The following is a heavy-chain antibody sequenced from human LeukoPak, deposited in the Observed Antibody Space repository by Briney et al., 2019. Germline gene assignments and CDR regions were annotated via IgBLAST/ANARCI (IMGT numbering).Heavy chain of an antibody. Sequence: PGGSLRLSCAASGFTFSSYGMHWVRQAPGKGLEWVAVIWYDGSNKYYADSVKGRFTISRDNSKNTLYLQMNSLRAEETAVYYCARSSSVLDSSGCPHWGQGTMVTVSS. CDR1: GFTFSSYG. J-gene: IGHJ3*01. CDR2: IWYDGSNK. CDR3: ARSSSVLDSSGCPH. V-gene: IGHV3-33*01. D-gene: IGHD6-19*01.